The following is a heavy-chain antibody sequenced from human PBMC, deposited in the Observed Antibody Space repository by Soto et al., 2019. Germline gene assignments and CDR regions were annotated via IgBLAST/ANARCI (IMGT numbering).Heavy chain of an antibody. D-gene: IGHD2-8*01. J-gene: IGHJ3*02. CDR1: GYTFTFYY. CDR3: AAEPPNCTNGVCFDAFDI. V-gene: IGHV1-46*01. CDR2: FNPSGSST. Sequence: ASVKVSCKASGYTFTFYYMHWVRQAPGQGLEWIGIFNPSGSSTAYAQKFQGRVTMTRDTSTSTVYMELSSLRSEDTAVYCCAAEPPNCTNGVCFDAFDIWGQGTMVTVSS.